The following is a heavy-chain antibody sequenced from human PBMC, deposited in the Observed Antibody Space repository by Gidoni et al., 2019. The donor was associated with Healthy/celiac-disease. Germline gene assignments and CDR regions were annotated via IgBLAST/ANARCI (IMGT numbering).Heavy chain of an antibody. CDR3: ARFPYSGSYYYYYGMDV. Sequence: QAPGKGLEWVSVIYSGGSTYYADSVKGRFTISRDNSKNTLYLQMNSLSAEDTAVYYCARFPYSGSYYYYYGMDVWGQGTTVTVSS. J-gene: IGHJ6*02. V-gene: IGHV3-66*01. D-gene: IGHD1-26*01. CDR2: IYSGGST.